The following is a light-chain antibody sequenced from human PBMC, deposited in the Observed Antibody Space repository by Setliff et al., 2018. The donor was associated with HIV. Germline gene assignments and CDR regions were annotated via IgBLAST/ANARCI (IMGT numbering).Light chain of an antibody. CDR3: CSYTSSLTYV. CDR1: NSDVGSYNF. J-gene: IGLJ1*01. V-gene: IGLV2-14*03. CDR2: DVT. Sequence: QSVLTQPASVSGSPGQSITLSCTGTNSDVGSYNFVSWYQQHPGRAPKLMIYDVTKRPSGVSDRFSGSKSGNTASLTISGLQTEDEADYYCCSYTSSLTYVFGTGTKVTGL.